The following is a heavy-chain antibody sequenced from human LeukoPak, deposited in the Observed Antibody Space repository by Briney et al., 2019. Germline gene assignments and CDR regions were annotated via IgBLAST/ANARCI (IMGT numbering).Heavy chain of an antibody. J-gene: IGHJ4*02. CDR3: AADLGAGGYFDY. CDR2: IRYDGSIK. V-gene: IGHV3-30*02. CDR1: ASTLNNFA. Sequence: GGSLRLSCAASASTLNNFAMHWVRQAQSKVLEWVAFIRYDGSIKYYADSVKGRFTISRDNSKNTLYLQMNSLRVAETAVYYCAADLGAGGYFDYWGEGTLVTVSS. D-gene: IGHD3-10*01.